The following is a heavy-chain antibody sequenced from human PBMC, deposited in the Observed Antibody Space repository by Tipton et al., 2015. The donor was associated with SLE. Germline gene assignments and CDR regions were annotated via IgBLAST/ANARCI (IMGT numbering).Heavy chain of an antibody. J-gene: IGHJ4*02. V-gene: IGHV4-34*01. Sequence: TLSLTCAVYGGSFSGYYWSWIRQPPGKGLEWIGEINHSGSTNYNPSLKSRVTISVDTSKNQFSLKLSSVTAADTTVYYCARGVLGGSYPYWGQGILVSVSS. D-gene: IGHD1-26*01. CDR3: ARGVLGGSYPY. CDR1: GGSFSGYY. CDR2: INHSGST.